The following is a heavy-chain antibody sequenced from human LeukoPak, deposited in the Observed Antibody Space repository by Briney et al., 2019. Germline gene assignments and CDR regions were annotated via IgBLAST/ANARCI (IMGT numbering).Heavy chain of an antibody. CDR1: GGSFSGYY. J-gene: IGHJ4*02. CDR3: ARPRGYCSSTSCPFGY. CDR2: INHSGST. D-gene: IGHD2-2*01. Sequence: PSETLSLTCAVYGGSFSGYYWSWIRQPPGKGLEWIGEINHSGSTNYNPSLKSRVTISVDTSKNQFSLKLSSVTAADTAVYYCARPRGYCSSTSCPFGYWGQGTLVTVSS. V-gene: IGHV4-34*01.